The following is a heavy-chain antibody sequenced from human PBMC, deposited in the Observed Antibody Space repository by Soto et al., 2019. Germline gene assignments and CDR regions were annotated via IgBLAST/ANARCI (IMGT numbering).Heavy chain of an antibody. J-gene: IGHJ4*02. D-gene: IGHD1-7*01. V-gene: IGHV1-58*02. CDR1: GFTFTSSA. Sequence: GASVKVSCKASGFTFTSSAMQWVRHARGQRLEWIGWIVVGSGNTNYAQKFQERVTITRDMSTSTAYMELSSLRSEDTAVYYCAAGTNWNYWIYDYWGQGTLVTVSS. CDR3: AAGTNWNYWIYDY. CDR2: IVVGSGNT.